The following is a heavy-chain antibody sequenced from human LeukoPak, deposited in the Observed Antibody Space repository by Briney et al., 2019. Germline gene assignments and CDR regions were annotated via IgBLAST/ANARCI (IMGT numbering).Heavy chain of an antibody. CDR1: GFSVSVNY. CDR2: ISYDGSNK. J-gene: IGHJ4*02. D-gene: IGHD3-22*01. V-gene: IGHV3-30*18. CDR3: AKGIQGAYYYDSSGYYFGY. Sequence: GGSLRLSCAASGFSVSVNYMSWVRQAPGKGLEWVAVISYDGSNKYYADSVKGRFTISRDNSKNTLYLQMNSLRAEDTAVYYCAKGIQGAYYYDSSGYYFGYWGQGTLVTVSS.